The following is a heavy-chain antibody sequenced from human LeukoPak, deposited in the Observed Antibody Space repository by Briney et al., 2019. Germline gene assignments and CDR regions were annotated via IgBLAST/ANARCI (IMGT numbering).Heavy chain of an antibody. CDR1: GGSISSGGYY. CDR2: IYHSGST. CDR3: AREEKIERVWDPRIYDAFDI. Sequence: SQTLSLTCTVPGGSISSGGYYWSWIRQPPGKGLEWIGYIYHSGSTYYNPSLKSRVTISVDRSKNQFSLKLSSVTAADTAVYYCAREEKIERVWDPRIYDAFDIWGQGTMVTVSS. J-gene: IGHJ3*02. V-gene: IGHV4-30-2*01. D-gene: IGHD3-16*01.